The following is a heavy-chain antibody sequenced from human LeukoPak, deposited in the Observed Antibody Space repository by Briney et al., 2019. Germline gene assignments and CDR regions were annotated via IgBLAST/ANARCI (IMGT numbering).Heavy chain of an antibody. J-gene: IGHJ4*02. CDR1: GFSVSSFG. Sequence: GGSLRLSCAVSGFSVSSFGMSWVRQALGKGLEWISAISLNGETTWYADSVKGRFTISRDNSKNTLYLQLTSLRAEDTAVYYCAQGFSSGWYPYWGQGSLVSVSS. CDR3: AQGFSSGWYPY. V-gene: IGHV3-23*01. D-gene: IGHD6-19*01. CDR2: ISLNGETT.